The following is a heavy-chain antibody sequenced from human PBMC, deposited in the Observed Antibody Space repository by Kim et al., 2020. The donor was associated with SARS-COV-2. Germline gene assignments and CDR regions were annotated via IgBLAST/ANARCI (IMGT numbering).Heavy chain of an antibody. V-gene: IGHV3-11*01. D-gene: IGHD3-9*01. CDR3: ARGPITYYDILTGYDNWFDP. J-gene: IGHJ5*02. CDR1: GFTFSDYY. CDR2: ISSSGSTI. Sequence: GGSLRLSCAASGFTFSDYYMSWIRQAPGKGLEWVSYISSSGSTIYYADSVKGRFTISRDNAKNSLYLQMNSLRAEDTAVYYCARGPITYYDILTGYDNWFDPWGQGTLVTVSS.